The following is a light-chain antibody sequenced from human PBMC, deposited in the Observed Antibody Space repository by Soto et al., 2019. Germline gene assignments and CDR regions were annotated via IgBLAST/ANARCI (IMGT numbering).Light chain of an antibody. CDR3: TSYAGSNTYV. CDR1: KNDIGVYDF. V-gene: IGLV2-8*01. CDR2: EVV. J-gene: IGLJ1*01. Sequence: QSVLTQPPSASGSPGQSVTISCTGTKNDIGVYDFVSWYQHHPGKAPRLIIYEVVQRPSGVPDRFSGSMSGNTASLTVSGLQAADEADYFCTSYAGSNTYVFGSGTKVTVL.